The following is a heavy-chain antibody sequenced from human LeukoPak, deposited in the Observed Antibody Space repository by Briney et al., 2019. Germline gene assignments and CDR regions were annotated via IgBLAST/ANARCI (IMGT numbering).Heavy chain of an antibody. CDR3: ARAGPSSSWHQFDY. J-gene: IGHJ4*02. Sequence: GGSLRLSCAASGFTFFSYGMHWVRQAPGKGLVWVSRINSDGSRTTYADSVKGRFTISRDNAKNTLYLQMNSLRAEDTAVYYCARAGPSSSWHQFDYWGQGTLVTVSS. D-gene: IGHD6-13*01. CDR1: GFTFFSYG. V-gene: IGHV3-74*01. CDR2: INSDGSRT.